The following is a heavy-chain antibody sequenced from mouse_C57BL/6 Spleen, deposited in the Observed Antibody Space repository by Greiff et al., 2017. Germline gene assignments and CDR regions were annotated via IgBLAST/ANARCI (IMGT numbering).Heavy chain of an antibody. V-gene: IGHV1-50*01. D-gene: IGHD3-3*01. CDR1: GYTFTSYW. J-gene: IGHJ3*01. Sequence: QVQLQQPGAELVKPGASVKLSCKASGYTFTSYWMQWVKQRPGQGLEWIGEIDPSDSYTNYNQKFKGKATLTVDTSSSTAYMQLSSLTSEDSAVYYCARGRDAWFAYWGQGTLVTVSA. CDR3: ARGRDAWFAY. CDR2: IDPSDSYT.